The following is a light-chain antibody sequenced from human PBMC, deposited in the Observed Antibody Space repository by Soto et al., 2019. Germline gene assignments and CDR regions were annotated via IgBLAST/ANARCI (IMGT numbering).Light chain of an antibody. CDR1: QAISNY. CDR3: QKYDSAPWT. J-gene: IGKJ1*01. Sequence: DIQMTQSPSSLSASVGDRVTITCRASQAISNYLAWYQQKPGKVPTLLIYAASTLQSGVPSRFSGSGSGTDFTLTISSLQPEDAATYYCQKYDSAPWTFGQGTKVEIK. V-gene: IGKV1-27*01. CDR2: AAS.